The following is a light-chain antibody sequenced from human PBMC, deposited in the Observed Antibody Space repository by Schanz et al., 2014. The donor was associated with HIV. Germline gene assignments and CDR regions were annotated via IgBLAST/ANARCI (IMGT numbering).Light chain of an antibody. V-gene: IGLV2-14*03. CDR2: DVT. J-gene: IGLJ1*01. Sequence: QSDLTQPASVSGSPGQSITISCTGTSSDVGADNSVSWYQQHPGRAPRLLVYDVTYRPSGVSNRFSGSKSGNTASLTISGLQPEDEADYYCNSYSHSNTYVFGSGTKLTVL. CDR1: SSDVGADNS. CDR3: NSYSHSNTYV.